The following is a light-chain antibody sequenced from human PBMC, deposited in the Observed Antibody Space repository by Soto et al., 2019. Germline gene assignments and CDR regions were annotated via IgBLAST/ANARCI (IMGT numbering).Light chain of an antibody. J-gene: IGKJ1*01. CDR2: GAS. Sequence: EIVMTQVPFTLCLSLVERATXSCXXSQGFSSNLAWYQQRPGQAPRLLIYGASTRATGIPARFSGSGSGTEFPHTISNLKSDPFPVYYWQRDNKHPPETFGQETKDDI. V-gene: IGKV3-15*01. CDR1: QGFSSN. CDR3: QRDNKHPPET.